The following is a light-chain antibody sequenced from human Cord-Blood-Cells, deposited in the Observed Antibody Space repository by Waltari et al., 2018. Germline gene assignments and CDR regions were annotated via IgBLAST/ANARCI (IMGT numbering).Light chain of an antibody. CDR2: WAS. V-gene: IGKV4-1*01. CDR3: QQYYSTPYT. Sequence: IVMTQSPDSLAVSLGERGTITCKYSQSVLYSSNNKNYLAWYQQKPGQPPKLLIYWASTRESGVPDRFSGSGSGTDFTLTISSLQAEDVAVYYCQQYYSTPYTFGQGTKLEIK. CDR1: QSVLYSSNNKNY. J-gene: IGKJ2*01.